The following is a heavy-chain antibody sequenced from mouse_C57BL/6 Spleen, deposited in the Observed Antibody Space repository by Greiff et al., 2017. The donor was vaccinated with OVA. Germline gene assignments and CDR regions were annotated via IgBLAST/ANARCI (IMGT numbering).Heavy chain of an antibody. V-gene: IGHV1-82*01. D-gene: IGHD2-3*01. Sequence: QVQLKQSGPELVKPGASVKISCKASGYAFSSSWMHWVKQRPGKGLEWIGRIYPGDGDTNYNGKFKGKATLTADKSSSTAYMQLSSLTSEDSAVYFWARSDGYYAMDDWGQGTAVTV. CDR2: IYPGDGDT. CDR3: ARSDGYYAMDD. J-gene: IGHJ4*01. CDR1: GYAFSSSW.